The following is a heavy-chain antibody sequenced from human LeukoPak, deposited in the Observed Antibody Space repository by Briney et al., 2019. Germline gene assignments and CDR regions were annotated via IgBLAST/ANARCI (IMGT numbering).Heavy chain of an antibody. CDR1: GFTFNAYN. Sequence: GASVKVSCKASGFTFNAYNIHWVRQAPGQGLEWMGWINPKSGGANYAQKFQGRVTMTWDTSISTAYMELSRLRSDDTAVYYCARDLGPPGSGWYVNWFDPWGQGTLVTVPS. CDR3: ARDLGPPGSGWYVNWFDP. D-gene: IGHD6-19*01. CDR2: INPKSGGA. J-gene: IGHJ5*02. V-gene: IGHV1-2*02.